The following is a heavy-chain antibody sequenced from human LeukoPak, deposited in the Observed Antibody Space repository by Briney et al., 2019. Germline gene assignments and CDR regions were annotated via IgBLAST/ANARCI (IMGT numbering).Heavy chain of an antibody. CDR1: GFTFSDYY. CDR2: IRSSGGTI. Sequence: GGSLRLSCAASGFTFSDYYMSWIRQAPGKGLEWVSYIRSSGGTISYADSVKGRFTISRDNAKNSLYLLMNSLGAEDTAVYYCAELGITMIGGVWGKGTTVTISS. D-gene: IGHD3-10*02. V-gene: IGHV3-11*01. J-gene: IGHJ6*04. CDR3: AELGITMIGGV.